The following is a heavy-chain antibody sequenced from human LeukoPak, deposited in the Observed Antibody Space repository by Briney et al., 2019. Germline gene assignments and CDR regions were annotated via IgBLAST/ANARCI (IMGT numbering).Heavy chain of an antibody. CDR3: ARGGRIAAAGTGTDWFDP. V-gene: IGHV4-34*01. CDR2: INHSGST. Sequence: SETLSLTCAVYGGSFSGYYWSWIRQPPGKGLEWIGEINHSGSTNYNPSLKSRVTISVDTSKNQFSLKLSSVTAADTAVYHCARGGRIAAAGTGTDWFDPWGQGTLVTVSS. D-gene: IGHD6-13*01. CDR1: GGSFSGYY. J-gene: IGHJ5*02.